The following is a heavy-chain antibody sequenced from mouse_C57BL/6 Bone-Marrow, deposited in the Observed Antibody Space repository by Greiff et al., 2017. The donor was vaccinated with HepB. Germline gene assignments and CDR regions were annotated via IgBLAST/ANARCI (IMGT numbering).Heavy chain of an antibody. V-gene: IGHV1-5*01. Sequence: EVQLQQSGTVLARPGASVKMSCKTSGYTFTSYWMHWVKQRPGQGLEWIGAIYPGNSDTSYNQKFKGKPKLTAVTSASTAYMELSSLTNEDSAVYYCTGDYYGSSPHYFDYWGQGTTLTVSS. CDR2: IYPGNSDT. D-gene: IGHD1-1*01. CDR1: GYTFTSYW. J-gene: IGHJ2*01. CDR3: TGDYYGSSPHYFDY.